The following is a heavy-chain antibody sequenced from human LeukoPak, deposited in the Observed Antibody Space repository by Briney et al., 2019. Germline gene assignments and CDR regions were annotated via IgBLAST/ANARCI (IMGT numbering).Heavy chain of an antibody. J-gene: IGHJ5*02. CDR3: VRTLGDA. CDR1: GSSFRSYW. Sequence: GSLRLSCAASGSSFRSYWMHWVRQAPGKGLLWVARINVEGSITTYADSVKGRFTISRDNAKNALYLQMNSLRAGDTAVYYCVRTLGDAWGQGTLVTVSS. D-gene: IGHD7-27*01. V-gene: IGHV3-74*03. CDR2: INVEGSIT.